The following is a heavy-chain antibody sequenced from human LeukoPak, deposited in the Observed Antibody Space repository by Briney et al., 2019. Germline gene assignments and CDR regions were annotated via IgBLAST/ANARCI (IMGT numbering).Heavy chain of an antibody. CDR2: ISWNSGSI. D-gene: IGHD6-13*01. V-gene: IGHV3-9*01. CDR1: GFTFDDYA. J-gene: IGHJ4*02. Sequence: PGRSLRLSCAASGFTFDDYAMHWVRQAPGKGLEWVSGISWNSGSIGYADSVKGRFTISRDNAKNSLYLQMNSLRAEDTAVYYCAKEPGYSSSWFDYWGQGTLVTVSS. CDR3: AKEPGYSSSWFDY.